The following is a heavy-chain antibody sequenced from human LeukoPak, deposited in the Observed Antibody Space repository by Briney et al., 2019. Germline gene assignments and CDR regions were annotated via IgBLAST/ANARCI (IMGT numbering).Heavy chain of an antibody. CDR3: ARVGDYCSSTSCYSDY. CDR1: GGTFSSYA. J-gene: IGHJ4*02. Sequence: SVKVSCKASGGTFSSYAISWVRQAPGQGLEWMGGIIPIFGTANYAQKFQGRVTITADESTSTAYMELSSLTSEDTAVYYCARVGDYCSSTSCYSDYWGQGTLVTVSS. CDR2: IIPIFGTA. V-gene: IGHV1-69*13. D-gene: IGHD2-2*02.